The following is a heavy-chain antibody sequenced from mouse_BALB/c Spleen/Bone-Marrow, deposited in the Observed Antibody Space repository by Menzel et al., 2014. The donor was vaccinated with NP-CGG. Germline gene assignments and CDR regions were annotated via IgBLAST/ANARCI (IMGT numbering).Heavy chain of an antibody. Sequence: QVRLQQPEAELVKPGTSVKLSCKASGYNFTSYWINWVKLRPGQGLEWVGDIYPGSGSTNYNEKFKSKATLTVDTSSSTAYMQLSSLASEDSALYYCARFSQLGLLAYWGQGTLVTVSA. V-gene: IGHV1-55*01. CDR1: GYNFTSYW. CDR3: ARFSQLGLLAY. D-gene: IGHD3-1*01. J-gene: IGHJ3*01. CDR2: IYPGSGST.